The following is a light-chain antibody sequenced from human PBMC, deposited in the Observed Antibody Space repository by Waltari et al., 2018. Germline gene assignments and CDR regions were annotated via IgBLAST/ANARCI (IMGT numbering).Light chain of an antibody. J-gene: IGKJ4*01. CDR1: QGFSSY. Sequence: IQLTQSPSFLSASVGDRVTITCRASQGFSSYLAWYQQRPGKAPKLLIYAASTLQSGVPSRFSGSGSGTEFTLTISSLQPEDFATYYCQQLNSYPLTFGRGTRLEIK. CDR2: AAS. V-gene: IGKV1-9*01. CDR3: QQLNSYPLT.